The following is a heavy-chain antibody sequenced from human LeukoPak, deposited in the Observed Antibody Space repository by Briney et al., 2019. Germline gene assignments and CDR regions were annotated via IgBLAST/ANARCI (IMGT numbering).Heavy chain of an antibody. V-gene: IGHV3-64D*08. J-gene: IGHJ4*02. CDR2: ISPDGGVT. CDR3: VTRPPAGRYFDY. CDR1: GLTFTTYA. Sequence: GGSLRLSCSASGLTFTTYAMFCVRQSPGKGLEYVSAISPDGGVTYYADSVKGRFTISRDNSKDTLYLQMSSLRAEDTAVYYCVTRPPAGRYFDYWGQGAKVTVSS. D-gene: IGHD2-2*01.